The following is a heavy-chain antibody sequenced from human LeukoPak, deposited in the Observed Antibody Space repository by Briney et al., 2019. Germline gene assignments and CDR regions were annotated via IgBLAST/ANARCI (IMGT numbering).Heavy chain of an antibody. Sequence: GGSLRLSCAASGFTFSRHWMYWVRQAPGKGLEWVSATSGSGGSTYYADSVKGRFTISRDNSKNTLYLQMNSLRAEDTAVYYCAKVESSGYYSYYYYGMDVWGQGTTVTVSS. J-gene: IGHJ6*02. CDR2: TSGSGGST. CDR1: GFTFSRHW. CDR3: AKVESSGYYSYYYYGMDV. D-gene: IGHD3-22*01. V-gene: IGHV3-23*01.